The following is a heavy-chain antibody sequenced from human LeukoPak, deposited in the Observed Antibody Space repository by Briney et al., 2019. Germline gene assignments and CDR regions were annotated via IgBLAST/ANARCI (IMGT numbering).Heavy chain of an antibody. CDR1: GFTFDDYG. CDR3: ARSVDASRDY. D-gene: IGHD2-15*01. J-gene: IGHJ4*02. CDR2: INWNGGST. Sequence: GSLRLSCAASGFTFDDYGMSWVRQGPGKVLEWVSGINWNGGSTGYADSVKGRFTISRDNAKNSLYLQMNSLRAEDTALYYCARSVDASRDYWGQGTLVTVSS. V-gene: IGHV3-20*04.